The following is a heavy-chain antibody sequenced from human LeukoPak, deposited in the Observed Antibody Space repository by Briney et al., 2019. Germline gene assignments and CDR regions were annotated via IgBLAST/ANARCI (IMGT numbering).Heavy chain of an antibody. CDR3: ARGGAIGYYDSSGYLDY. CDR1: GGSISSGGYY. J-gene: IGHJ4*02. V-gene: IGHV4-31*03. D-gene: IGHD3-22*01. Sequence: PSQTLSLTCTVSGGSISSGGYYWSWIRQHPGKGLEWIGYIYYSGSTYYNPSLKSRVTISVDTSKNQFYLKLSSVTAADTAVYYCARGGAIGYYDSSGYLDYWGQGTLVTVSS. CDR2: IYYSGST.